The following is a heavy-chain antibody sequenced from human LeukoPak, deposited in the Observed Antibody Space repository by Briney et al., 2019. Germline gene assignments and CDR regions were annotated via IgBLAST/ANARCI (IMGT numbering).Heavy chain of an antibody. CDR3: ARLRFDFWSGYTHPYFDY. CDR2: IYYSGTT. J-gene: IGHJ4*02. V-gene: IGHV4-39*01. CDR1: GGSISSSSYS. Sequence: SETLSLTCTVSGGSISSSSYSWAWIRQPPGKGLEWIGSIYYSGTTYYNPSLKSRVTISVDTSKIQFSLKLSSVAATDTAVYFCARLRFDFWSGYTHPYFDYWGQGTLVTVSS. D-gene: IGHD3-3*01.